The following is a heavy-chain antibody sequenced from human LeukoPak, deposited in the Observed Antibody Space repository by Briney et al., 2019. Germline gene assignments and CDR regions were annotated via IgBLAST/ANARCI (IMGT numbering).Heavy chain of an antibody. J-gene: IGHJ5*02. Sequence: GGSLRLSCAASGFTFSSYSMNWVRQAPGKGLEWVSYISSSSSTIYYADSVKGRFTISRDNAKNSLYLQMNSLRAEDTAVYYCASLIEVVIANNWFDPWGQGTLVTVSS. D-gene: IGHD2-21*01. CDR2: ISSSSSTI. CDR3: ASLIEVVIANNWFDP. CDR1: GFTFSSYS. V-gene: IGHV3-48*01.